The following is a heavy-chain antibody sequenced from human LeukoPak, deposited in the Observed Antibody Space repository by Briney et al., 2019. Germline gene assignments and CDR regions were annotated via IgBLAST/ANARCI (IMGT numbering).Heavy chain of an antibody. CDR2: LNPNSGGT. J-gene: IGHJ4*02. CDR3: ATKNSSGLVGNII. Sequence: ASVKVSCKASGYTFTGYYVHWVRQVPGQGLEWMGRLNPNSGGTNYAQKLQGRVTMTRDTSISTAYMELSRLRSDDTAVYYCATKNSSGLVGNIIWGQGTLVTVSS. D-gene: IGHD6-19*01. CDR1: GYTFTGYY. V-gene: IGHV1-2*06.